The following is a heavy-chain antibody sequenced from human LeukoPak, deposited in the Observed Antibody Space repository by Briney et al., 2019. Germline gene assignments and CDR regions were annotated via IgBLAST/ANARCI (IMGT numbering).Heavy chain of an antibody. CDR3: ARDLETRYSGYAHYYYYYMDV. V-gene: IGHV3-30*04. D-gene: IGHD5-12*01. CDR2: ISYDGSNK. J-gene: IGHJ6*03. CDR1: GFTFSSYA. Sequence: PGGSLRLSCAASGFTFSSYAMHWVRQAPGKGLEWVAVISYDGSNKYYADSVKGRFTISRDNSKNTLYLQMNSLRAEDTAVYYCARDLETRYSGYAHYYYYYMDVWGKGTTVTVSS.